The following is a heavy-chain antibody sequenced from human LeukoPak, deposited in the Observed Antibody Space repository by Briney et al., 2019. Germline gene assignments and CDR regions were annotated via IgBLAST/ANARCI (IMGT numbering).Heavy chain of an antibody. J-gene: IGHJ5*02. D-gene: IGHD3-22*01. Sequence: GESLKISCKGSGYSFTSYWNGWVRQMPGKGLEWMGIIYPGDSDTRYSPSFQGQVTISADKSISTAYLQWSSLKASDTAMYYCARQRDYYDSSGYYRGFDPWGQGTLVTVSS. CDR3: ARQRDYYDSSGYYRGFDP. CDR1: GYSFTSYW. V-gene: IGHV5-51*01. CDR2: IYPGDSDT.